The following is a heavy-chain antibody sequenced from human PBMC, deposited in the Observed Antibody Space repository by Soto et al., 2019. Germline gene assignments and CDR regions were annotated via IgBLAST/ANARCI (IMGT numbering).Heavy chain of an antibody. Sequence: PSETLSLTCAVYGGSFSGYHWSWIRQPPGKGLEWIGEINHSGSTNYNPSLKSRVTISVDTSKNQFSLKLSSVTAADTAVYYCARPSYYDFWSGYTDAFDIWGQGTMVTVSS. CDR2: INHSGST. V-gene: IGHV4-34*01. CDR3: ARPSYYDFWSGYTDAFDI. J-gene: IGHJ3*02. CDR1: GGSFSGYH. D-gene: IGHD3-3*01.